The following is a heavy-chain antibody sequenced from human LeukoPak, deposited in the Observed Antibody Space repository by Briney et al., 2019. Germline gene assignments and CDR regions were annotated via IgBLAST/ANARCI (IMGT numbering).Heavy chain of an antibody. V-gene: IGHV3-66*01. D-gene: IGHD6-13*01. CDR3: AKDQGSSWSYFDY. CDR2: IYSGGST. J-gene: IGHJ4*02. Sequence: GGSLRLSCAASGFTVSSNYMSWVRQAPGKGLEWVSVIYSGGSTYYADSVKGRFTISRDNSKNTLYLQMNSLRAEDTAVYYCAKDQGSSWSYFDYWGQGTLVTVSS. CDR1: GFTVSSNY.